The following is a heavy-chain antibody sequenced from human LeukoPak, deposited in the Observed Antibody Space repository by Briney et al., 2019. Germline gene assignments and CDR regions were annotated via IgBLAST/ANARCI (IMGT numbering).Heavy chain of an antibody. Sequence: GRSLRLSCAASGFTFSSYSMNWVRQAPGKGLEWVSSISSSSSYIYYADSVKGRFTISRDNAKNSLYLQMNSLRAEDTAVYYCARVWDSSSWYKGYFDYWGQGTLVTVSS. D-gene: IGHD6-13*01. CDR3: ARVWDSSSWYKGYFDY. CDR2: ISSSSSYI. J-gene: IGHJ4*02. CDR1: GFTFSSYS. V-gene: IGHV3-21*01.